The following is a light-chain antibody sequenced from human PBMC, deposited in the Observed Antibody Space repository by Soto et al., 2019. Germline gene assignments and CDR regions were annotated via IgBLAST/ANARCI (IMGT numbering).Light chain of an antibody. CDR2: DAS. CDR1: QSISSY. J-gene: IGKJ3*01. V-gene: IGKV3-11*01. CDR3: HQRSTWPFT. Sequence: EIVLTQSPATLSLSPGERATLSCRASQSISSYLAWYQQKPDQAPRLLIYDASNSATGFQARFSGSGSGTDFTLPISILEPDDVAVYYCHQRSTWPFTFGSGATLDIK.